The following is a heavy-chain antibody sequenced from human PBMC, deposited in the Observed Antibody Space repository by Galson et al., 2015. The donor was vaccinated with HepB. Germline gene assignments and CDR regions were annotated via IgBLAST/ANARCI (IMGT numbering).Heavy chain of an antibody. Sequence: SVKVSCKASGSTFTSYYMHWVRQAPGQGLEWMGIINPSGGSTSYAQKFQGRVTMTRDTSTSTVYMELSSLRSEDTAVYYCAVLDRGSGGYSPFGYWGQGTLVTVSS. CDR2: INPSGGST. CDR1: GSTFTSYY. D-gene: IGHD3-10*01. V-gene: IGHV1-46*01. J-gene: IGHJ4*02. CDR3: AVLDRGSGGYSPFGY.